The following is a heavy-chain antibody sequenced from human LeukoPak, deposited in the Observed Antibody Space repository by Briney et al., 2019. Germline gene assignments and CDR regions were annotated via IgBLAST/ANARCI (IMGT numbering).Heavy chain of an antibody. D-gene: IGHD3-22*01. CDR3: ARAGHYYDSSGYYYLDY. CDR1: GGSISSGGYY. V-gene: IGHV4-31*03. J-gene: IGHJ4*02. CDR2: IYYSGST. Sequence: PSETLSLTCTVSGGSISSGGYYWSWIRQHPGKGLEWIGDIYYSGSTYYNPSPKSRVTISVDTSKNQFSLKLSSVTAADTAVYYCARAGHYYDSSGYYYLDYWGQGTLVTVSS.